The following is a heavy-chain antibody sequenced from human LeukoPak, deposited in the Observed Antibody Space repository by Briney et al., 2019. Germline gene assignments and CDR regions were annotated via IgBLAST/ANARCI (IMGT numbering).Heavy chain of an antibody. CDR3: ARGSGHCSGGSCYHYYYYYMDV. J-gene: IGHJ6*03. Sequence: ASVKVSCTASGYTFTSYGISWVRQAPGQGLEWMGWISAYNGNTNYAQKLQGRVTMTTDTSTSTAYMELSSLRSEDTAVYYCARGSGHCSGGSCYHYYYYYMDVWGKGTTVTVSS. D-gene: IGHD2-15*01. V-gene: IGHV1-18*01. CDR1: GYTFTSYG. CDR2: ISAYNGNT.